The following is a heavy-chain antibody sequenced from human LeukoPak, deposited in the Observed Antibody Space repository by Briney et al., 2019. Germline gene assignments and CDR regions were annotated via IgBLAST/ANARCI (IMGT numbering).Heavy chain of an antibody. D-gene: IGHD3-22*01. CDR3: ARDLTYYYDSSGYYPFDY. CDR1: GDSVSSNSAA. J-gene: IGHJ4*02. Sequence: SQTLSLTCAISGDSVSSNSAAWNWIRQSPSRGLEWLGSTYYRSKWYNDYAVSVKSRITINPDTSKNQFSLQLNSVTPEDTAVYYCARDLTYYYDSSGYYPFDYWGQGTLVTVSS. CDR2: TYYRSKWYN. V-gene: IGHV6-1*01.